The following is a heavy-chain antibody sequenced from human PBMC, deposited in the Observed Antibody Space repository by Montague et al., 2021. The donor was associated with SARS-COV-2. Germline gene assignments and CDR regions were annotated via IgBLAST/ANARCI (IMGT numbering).Heavy chain of an antibody. CDR3: ASSIVVVPAAIPYEAYYYYGMDV. V-gene: IGHV3-30-3*01. CDR1: GFTFSSYA. Sequence: SLRLSCAAPGFTFSSYAIHWVRQAPGKGLEWVAVISYDGSNKYYADSVKGRFTISRDNSKNTLYLQMNSLRAEDTAVYYCASSIVVVPAAIPYEAYYYYGMDVWGQGTTVTVSS. D-gene: IGHD2-2*02. CDR2: ISYDGSNK. J-gene: IGHJ6*02.